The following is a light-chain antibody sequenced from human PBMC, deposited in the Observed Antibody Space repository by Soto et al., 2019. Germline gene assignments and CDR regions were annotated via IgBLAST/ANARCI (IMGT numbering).Light chain of an antibody. Sequence: EIVLTQSPGTLSLSPGERATLSCRASQRVSSSSLAWDQERPGQAPRLLIYGASIRAAGIPDRFSGSGSGTDFTLTINRLEPEDVAVYYCQQYGSSPLTFGGGTKVDI. CDR1: QRVSSSS. CDR3: QQYGSSPLT. J-gene: IGKJ4*01. CDR2: GAS. V-gene: IGKV3-20*01.